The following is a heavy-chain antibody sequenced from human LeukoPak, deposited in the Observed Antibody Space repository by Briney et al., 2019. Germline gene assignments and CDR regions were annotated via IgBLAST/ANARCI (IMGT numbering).Heavy chain of an antibody. CDR1: GYSISSGYY. J-gene: IGHJ6*03. CDR2: IYHNGNT. CDR3: ARVTGSSWYYSYYMDV. Sequence: PSETLSLTCAVSGYSISSGYYWGWIRHPPRKGLEWIGSIYHNGNTYYNPSLKSRVTISVDTSKNEFSLKLSSVTAADTAVYFCARVTGSSWYYSYYMDVWGKGTTVTVSS. D-gene: IGHD6-13*01. V-gene: IGHV4-38-2*01.